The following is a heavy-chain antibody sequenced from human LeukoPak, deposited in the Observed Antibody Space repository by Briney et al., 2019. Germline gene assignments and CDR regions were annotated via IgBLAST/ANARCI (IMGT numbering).Heavy chain of an antibody. Sequence: PPGGSLRLSCAASGFTFSSYGMHWVRQAPGKGLEWVAVISYDGSNKYYADSVKGRFTISRDNSKNSLYLQMNSLRTEDTALYYCAKDWTARDTMVRGEGGWFDPWGQGTLVTVSS. CDR1: GFTFSSYG. J-gene: IGHJ5*02. CDR2: ISYDGSNK. CDR3: AKDWTARDTMVRGEGGWFDP. V-gene: IGHV3-30*18. D-gene: IGHD3-10*01.